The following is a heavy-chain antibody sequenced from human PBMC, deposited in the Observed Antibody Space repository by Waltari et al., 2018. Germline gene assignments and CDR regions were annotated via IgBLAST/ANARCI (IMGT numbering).Heavy chain of an antibody. V-gene: IGHV3-30*02. D-gene: IGHD4-17*01. CDR3: AKPPTTTVTTRGYYYYYMDV. J-gene: IGHJ6*03. Sequence: QVQLVESGGGVVQPGGSLRLSCAASGFTFSSYGMHWVRQAPGKGLEWVAFIRYVGSNKYYADSVKGRFTISRDNSKNTLYLQMNSLRAEDTAVYYYAKPPTTTVTTRGYYYYYMDVWGKGTTVTVSS. CDR2: IRYVGSNK. CDR1: GFTFSSYG.